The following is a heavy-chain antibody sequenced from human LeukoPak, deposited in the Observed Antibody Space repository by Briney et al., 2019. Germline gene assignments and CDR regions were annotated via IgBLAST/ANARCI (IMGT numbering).Heavy chain of an antibody. J-gene: IGHJ4*02. CDR3: ARDRSPYTTSAYYLDY. CDR1: GFTLSHYA. Sequence: PGGSLRLSCSMSGFTLSHYAMSWVRQAPGKGLEWISYISGRTGTMYYADSLQGRFTTSRDNAKNSLYLQLSSLRDEDTAVYYCARDRSPYTTSAYYLDYWGQGTLVTVSS. D-gene: IGHD3-22*01. CDR2: ISGRTGTM. V-gene: IGHV3-48*02.